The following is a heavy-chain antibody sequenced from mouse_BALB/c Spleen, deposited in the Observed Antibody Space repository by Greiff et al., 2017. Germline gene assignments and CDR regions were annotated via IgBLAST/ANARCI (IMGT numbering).Heavy chain of an antibody. D-gene: IGHD2-3*01. J-gene: IGHJ1*01. CDR2: IDPENGNT. CDR3: ARGLLGWYFDV. CDR1: GFNIKDYY. V-gene: IGHV14-1*02. Sequence: EVQLQESGAELVRPGALVKLSCKASGFNIKDYYMHWVKQRPEQGLEWIGWIDPENGNTIYDPKFQGKASITADTSSNTAYLQLSSLTSEDTAVYYCARGLLGWYFDVWGAGTTVTVSS.